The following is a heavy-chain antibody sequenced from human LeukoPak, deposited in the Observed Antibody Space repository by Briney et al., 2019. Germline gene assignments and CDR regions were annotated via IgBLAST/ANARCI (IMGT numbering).Heavy chain of an antibody. CDR1: GFTFSSYE. CDR3: ARGGGGSSWSYYYYGMDV. J-gene: IGHJ6*04. CDR2: ISSSGSTI. V-gene: IGHV3-48*03. Sequence: GGSLRLSCAASGFTFSSYEMNWVRQAPGKGLEWVSCISSSGSTIYYADSVKGRFTISRDNAKNSLYLQMNSLRAEDTAVYYCARGGGGSSWSYYYYGMDVWGKGTTVTVSS. D-gene: IGHD6-13*01.